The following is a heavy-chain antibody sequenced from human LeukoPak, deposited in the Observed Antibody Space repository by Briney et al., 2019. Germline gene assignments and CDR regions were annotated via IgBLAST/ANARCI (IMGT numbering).Heavy chain of an antibody. Sequence: PGGSLRLSCVASGFTFNTYGMHWVRQAPGKGLEWVAFIRYGGNNKYYGDSEKGRFTISRDNYKNTLYLQMNSLKSDDTAVYYCAKDRPPDGYNHYYFDYWGQGTLVTVSS. CDR3: AKDRPPDGYNHYYFDY. CDR1: GFTFNTYG. CDR2: IRYGGNNK. J-gene: IGHJ4*02. D-gene: IGHD5-24*01. V-gene: IGHV3-30*02.